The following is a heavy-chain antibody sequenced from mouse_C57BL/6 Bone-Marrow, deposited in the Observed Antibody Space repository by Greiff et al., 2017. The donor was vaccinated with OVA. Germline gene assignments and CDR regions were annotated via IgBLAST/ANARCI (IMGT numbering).Heavy chain of an antibody. CDR1: GYTFTNYW. J-gene: IGHJ2*01. CDR2: IYPGGGYT. Sequence: VQLQQSGAELVRPGTSVKMSCKASGYTFTNYWIGWAKQRPGHGLEWIGDIYPGGGYTNYNEKFKGKATLTADKSSSTAYMQFSSLTSEDSAIYYCARLTGYDYDGGFDYWGQGTTLTVSS. CDR3: ARLTGYDYDGGFDY. D-gene: IGHD2-4*01. V-gene: IGHV1-63*01.